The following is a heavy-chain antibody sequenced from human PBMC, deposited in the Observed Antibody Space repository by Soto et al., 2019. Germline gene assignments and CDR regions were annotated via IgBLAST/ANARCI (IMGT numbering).Heavy chain of an antibody. D-gene: IGHD4-17*01. V-gene: IGHV3-7*01. CDR2: IKQDGNDK. J-gene: IGHJ6*03. Sequence: EVQLVESGGTLVQPGGSLRLSCAASGFRFSSNWMSWVRQAPGKGLEWVANIKQDGNDKYYVDSVKGRFTISRDNARNSLYLQMYSLRAEDTAVYYCARHGDYVSMDVWGKGTTVTVSS. CDR3: ARHGDYVSMDV. CDR1: GFRFSSNW.